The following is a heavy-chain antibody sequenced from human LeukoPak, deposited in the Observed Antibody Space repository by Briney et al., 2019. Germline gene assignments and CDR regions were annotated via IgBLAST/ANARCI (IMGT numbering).Heavy chain of an antibody. V-gene: IGHV3-23*01. CDR1: GFTFSSYA. CDR3: AELGITMIGGV. J-gene: IGHJ6*04. Sequence: GGSLRLSCAASGFTFSSYAMTWVRQAPGRGLEWVSAITGGGDTTYYADSVKGRFTISRDNSKNTLYLQMNSLRAEDTAVYYCAELGITMIGGVWGKGTTVTISS. D-gene: IGHD3-10*02. CDR2: ITGGGDTT.